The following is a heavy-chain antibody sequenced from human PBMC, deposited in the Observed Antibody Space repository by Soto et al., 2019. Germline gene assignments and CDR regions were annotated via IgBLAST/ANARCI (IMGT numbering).Heavy chain of an antibody. D-gene: IGHD4-17*01. CDR1: GHRFTTYW. J-gene: IGHJ6*02. CDR2: INPTDSET. Sequence: EVQLVQSGAEVNKPGESLTISCKTSGHRFTTYWISWVRQMPGKGLEYMGKINPTDSETNYSPSFEGHVTFSVDRSTSTAYVRWNSLKASDTAMYYCASPTMTSTSFYYAMDVWGQGTTVTVSS. CDR3: ASPTMTSTSFYYAMDV. V-gene: IGHV5-10-1*03.